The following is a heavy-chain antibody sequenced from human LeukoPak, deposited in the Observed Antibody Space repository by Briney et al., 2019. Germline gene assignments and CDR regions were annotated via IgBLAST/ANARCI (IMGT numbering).Heavy chain of an antibody. D-gene: IGHD3-16*01. Sequence: SETLSLTCTVSGGSISNFYWSWIRQPPGKGLEWIGYIYYSGSTNYNPSLKSRLTISVDTSKNQFSLKLSSVTAADTAVYYCARHTPTALAVGYYYGMDVWGQGTTVTVSS. CDR1: GGSISNFY. CDR2: IYYSGST. J-gene: IGHJ6*02. CDR3: ARHTPTALAVGYYYGMDV. V-gene: IGHV4-59*08.